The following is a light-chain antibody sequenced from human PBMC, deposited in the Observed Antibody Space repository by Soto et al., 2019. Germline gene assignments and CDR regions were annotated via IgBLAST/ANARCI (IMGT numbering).Light chain of an antibody. CDR3: QQRSNWL. Sequence: MSHSLSILSIHTGESATLSCGGKKSVISSYLAWYQQKPAQAPRILIYDASNRATGVPARFSGSGSGTDFTLTISSLEPEDFAVYYCQQRSNWLFGPGTKVDI. CDR1: KSVISSY. CDR2: DAS. J-gene: IGKJ3*01. V-gene: IGKV3-11*01.